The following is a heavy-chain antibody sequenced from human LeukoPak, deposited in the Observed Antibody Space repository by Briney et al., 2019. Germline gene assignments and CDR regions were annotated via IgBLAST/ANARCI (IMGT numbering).Heavy chain of an antibody. Sequence: SETPSLTCAVYGGSFSGYYWSWIRQPPGKGLEWIGEINHSGSTNYNPSLKSRVTISVDTSKNQFSLKLSSVTAADTAVYYCARGLRQRYCGGDCYTPSLRSSGMDVWGQGTTVTVSS. D-gene: IGHD2-21*02. CDR2: INHSGST. CDR1: GGSFSGYY. CDR3: ARGLRQRYCGGDCYTPSLRSSGMDV. V-gene: IGHV4-34*01. J-gene: IGHJ6*02.